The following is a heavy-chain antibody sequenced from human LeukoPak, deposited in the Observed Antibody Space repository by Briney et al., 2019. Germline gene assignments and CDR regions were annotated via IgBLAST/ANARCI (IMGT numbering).Heavy chain of an antibody. V-gene: IGHV3-7*01. Sequence: GGSLRLSCAASGFTFSSYWMSWVRQAPGKGLEWVANIKQDGSEKYYVDSVKGRFTISRDNAKNSLYLQMNSLRAEDTAVYYCARESCTSCHNWFDPWGQGTLVTVSS. J-gene: IGHJ5*02. D-gene: IGHD2-2*01. CDR2: IKQDGSEK. CDR1: GFTFSSYW. CDR3: ARESCTSCHNWFDP.